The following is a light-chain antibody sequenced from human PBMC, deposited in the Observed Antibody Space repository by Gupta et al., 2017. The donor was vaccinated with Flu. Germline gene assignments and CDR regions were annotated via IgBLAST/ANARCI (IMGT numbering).Light chain of an antibody. CDR2: GAS. J-gene: IGKJ2*01. V-gene: IGKV3-20*01. Sequence: SVLPHPPRTLSLSPGERATLSCRASQSVSGAYLAWYQQKPGQAPRLLIYGASSRATGIPERFSGSGSGTDFTLTISRLEPEDFAVYYCQQYGNSPLYTFGQGTKLEIK. CDR1: QSVSGAY. CDR3: QQYGNSPLYT.